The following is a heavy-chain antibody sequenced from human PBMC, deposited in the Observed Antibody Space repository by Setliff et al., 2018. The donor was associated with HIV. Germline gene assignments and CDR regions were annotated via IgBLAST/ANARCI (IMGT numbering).Heavy chain of an antibody. J-gene: IGHJ4*02. D-gene: IGHD3-10*01. V-gene: IGHV4-34*01. CDR2: INHSGNT. CDR1: GGSFSGYY. Sequence: SETLSLTCAFNGGSFSGYYWMWTRQSPGEGLEWIGEINHSGNTNYNPSLKSRVTMSGDTSKNQFSLNLTSVTAADTAVYFCARGLGRGSGTYYNPPGYWGPGTLVTVSS. CDR3: ARGLGRGSGTYYNPPGY.